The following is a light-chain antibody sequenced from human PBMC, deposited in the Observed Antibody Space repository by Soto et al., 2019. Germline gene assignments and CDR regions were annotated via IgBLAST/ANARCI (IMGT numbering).Light chain of an antibody. CDR2: CVS. Sequence: EIVLTQAPGTLSLSPGERATLYCRASQSVDSNYLAWYQQKPGQAPRLLIYCVSSRVTGIPDRFSGSGSGTDFALTISRLDPEDFAVYYCQQYGRSPRTFGQGTKVDIK. V-gene: IGKV3-20*01. CDR3: QQYGRSPRT. CDR1: QSVDSNY. J-gene: IGKJ1*01.